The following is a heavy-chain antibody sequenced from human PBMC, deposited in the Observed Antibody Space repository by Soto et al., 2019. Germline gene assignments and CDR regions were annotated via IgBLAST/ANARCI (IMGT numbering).Heavy chain of an antibody. J-gene: IGHJ4*02. CDR1: GYTSTSYD. CDR3: ARDRKTGTTNDY. Sequence: ASVKVSCKASGYTSTSYDINWVRQATGQGLEWMGWMNPNSGNTGYAQRFQGRVTMTRNTSISTAYMELSSLRSEDTAVYYCARDRKTGTTNDYWGQGTLVTVSS. CDR2: MNPNSGNT. V-gene: IGHV1-8*01. D-gene: IGHD1-7*01.